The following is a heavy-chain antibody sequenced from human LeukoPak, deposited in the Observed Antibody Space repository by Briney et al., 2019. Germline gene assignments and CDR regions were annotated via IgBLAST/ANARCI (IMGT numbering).Heavy chain of an antibody. V-gene: IGHV3-48*01. Sequence: GRSLRLSCAASGFTFSSYTMSWVRQAPGKGLEWVSYITSSGSTTYYADSVKGRFTISRDNSKNTMFPQMNSLRAEDTAVYHCARDRSGYANDAFDFWGQGTMVTVSS. J-gene: IGHJ3*01. CDR3: ARDRSGYANDAFDF. CDR2: ITSSGSTT. D-gene: IGHD3-3*01. CDR1: GFTFSSYT.